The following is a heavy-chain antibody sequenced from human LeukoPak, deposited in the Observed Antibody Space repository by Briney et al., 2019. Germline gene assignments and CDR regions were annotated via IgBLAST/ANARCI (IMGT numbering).Heavy chain of an antibody. J-gene: IGHJ5*02. CDR2: IKQDGSEK. Sequence: PGGSLRLSCAASGFTFSSYWMSWVRQAPGKGLEWVANIKQDGSEKYYVDSVKGRFTISRDNAKNSLYLQMNSLRAEDTAVYYCAKVDYYDSSGNYPNWFDPWGQGTLVTVSS. D-gene: IGHD3-22*01. CDR1: GFTFSSYW. V-gene: IGHV3-7*01. CDR3: AKVDYYDSSGNYPNWFDP.